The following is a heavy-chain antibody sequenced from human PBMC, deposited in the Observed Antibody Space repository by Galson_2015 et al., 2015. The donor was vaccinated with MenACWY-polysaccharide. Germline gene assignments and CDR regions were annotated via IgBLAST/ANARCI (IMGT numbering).Heavy chain of an antibody. CDR2: MNPNSGNT. CDR1: GYTLTSYD. CDR3: AKSIAVVNLKHDC. Sequence: SCKASGYTLTSYDINWVRQATGQGLEWMGWMNPNSGNTVYAQKFQVRVTMTRNTSISTSYMELSSLRSEDTDVYYCAKSIAVVNLKHDCWGQGTLVTVSS. J-gene: IGHJ4*02. D-gene: IGHD6-19*01. V-gene: IGHV1-8*01.